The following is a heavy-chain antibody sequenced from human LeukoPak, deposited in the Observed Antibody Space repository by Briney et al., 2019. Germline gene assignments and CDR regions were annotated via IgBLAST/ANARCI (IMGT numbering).Heavy chain of an antibody. J-gene: IGHJ6*03. V-gene: IGHV4-61*02. Sequence: SETLSLTCTVSGGSIRSGNFYWSWIRQPAGKSLEWIGRIFTSGSTNYNPSLKSRVIISLDTTKNQFSLSLSSATAADTALYYCAREIDYGDLYFYYYMDVWGKGTAVTVSS. CDR1: GGSIRSGNFY. CDR3: AREIDYGDLYFYYYMDV. CDR2: IFTSGST. D-gene: IGHD4-17*01.